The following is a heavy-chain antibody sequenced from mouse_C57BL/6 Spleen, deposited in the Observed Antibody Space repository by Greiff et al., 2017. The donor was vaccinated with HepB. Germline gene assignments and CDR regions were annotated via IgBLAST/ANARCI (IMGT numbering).Heavy chain of an antibody. CDR2: INPSSGYT. V-gene: IGHV1-7*01. D-gene: IGHD1-1*01. Sequence: QVQLKESGAELAKPGASVKLSCKASGYTFTSYWMHWVKQRPGQGLEWIGYINPSSGYTKSNQKFKDKATLPADKSSSTAYMQLSSLTSEDSAVYYCTRFSTVVATGDAMDYWGQGTSVTVSS. CDR3: TRFSTVVATGDAMDY. CDR1: GYTFTSYW. J-gene: IGHJ4*01.